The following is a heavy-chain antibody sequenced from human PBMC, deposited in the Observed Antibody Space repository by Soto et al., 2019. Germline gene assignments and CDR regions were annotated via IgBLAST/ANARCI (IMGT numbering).Heavy chain of an antibody. J-gene: IGHJ4*02. D-gene: IGHD2-8*01. V-gene: IGHV3-33*01. CDR3: ARDRDIVLMVYAIRTGYFDY. CDR1: GFTFSSYG. CDR2: IWYDGSNK. Sequence: QVQLVESGGGVVQPGRSLRLSFAASGFTFSSYGMHWVRQAPGKGLEWVAVIWYDGSNKYYADSVKGRFTISRDNSKNTLYLQMNSLRAEDTAVYYCARDRDIVLMVYAIRTGYFDYWGQGTLVTVSS.